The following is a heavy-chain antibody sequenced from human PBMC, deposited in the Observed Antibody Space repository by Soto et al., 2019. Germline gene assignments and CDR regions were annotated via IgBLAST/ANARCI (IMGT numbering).Heavy chain of an antibody. J-gene: IGHJ4*02. CDR1: GFSFASFA. CDR2: ISGSDGKT. Sequence: DVRLAESGGGLVQPGGSLRLSCTTSGFSFASFAMTWVRQAPGKGLEWVATISGSDGKTYYADSVKGRFSISRDTSRNTLYLQMNSLRADDTAIYYCAKWSYLDYWGQVNRVTVAA. D-gene: IGHD3-3*01. V-gene: IGHV3-23*04. CDR3: AKWSYLDY.